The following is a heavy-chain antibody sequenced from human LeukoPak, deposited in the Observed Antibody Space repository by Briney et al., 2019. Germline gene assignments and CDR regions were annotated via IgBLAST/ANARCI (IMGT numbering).Heavy chain of an antibody. CDR2: ISWNSGSI. V-gene: IGHV3-9*01. Sequence: GGSLRLSCAASGFTFDDYAMHWVRQALGKGLEWVSGISWNSGSIGYADSVKGRFTISRDNAKNSLYLQMNSLRAEDTALYYCAKGGAGGNYLDYWGQGTLVTVSS. D-gene: IGHD1-26*01. CDR1: GFTFDDYA. J-gene: IGHJ4*02. CDR3: AKGGAGGNYLDY.